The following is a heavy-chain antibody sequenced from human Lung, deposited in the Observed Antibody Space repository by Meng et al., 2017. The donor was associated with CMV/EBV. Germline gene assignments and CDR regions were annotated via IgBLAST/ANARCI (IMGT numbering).Heavy chain of an antibody. J-gene: IGHJ4*02. CDR2: IVSNGTRK. CDR1: GFTFSNYG. V-gene: IGHV3-30*02. D-gene: IGHD3/OR15-3a*01. Sequence: GGPLRLSCAASGFTFSNYGMHWVRQAPGKGLEWVTYIVSNGTRKYYADSVRGRFTLSRDNSENTLLLHMNILRPDDTAVYYCATGLMDYWGQGSLVTVSS. CDR3: ATGLMDY.